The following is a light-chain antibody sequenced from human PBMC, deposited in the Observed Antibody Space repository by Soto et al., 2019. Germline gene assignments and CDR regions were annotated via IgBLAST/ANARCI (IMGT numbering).Light chain of an antibody. CDR1: QSVSSN. Sequence: EIVMTQSPATLSVSPGERATLSCRASQSVSSNLAWYQHKPGQAPRLLLYGASTRATGIPARFSGSGSGTDFTVTVSSLQSEDFAVYFCQQYNNWPTLGTGTKVDLK. V-gene: IGKV3-15*01. J-gene: IGKJ3*01. CDR3: QQYNNWPT. CDR2: GAS.